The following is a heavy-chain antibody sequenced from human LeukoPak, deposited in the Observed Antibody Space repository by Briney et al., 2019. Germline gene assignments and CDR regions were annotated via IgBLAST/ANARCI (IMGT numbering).Heavy chain of an antibody. V-gene: IGHV3-23*01. CDR3: AKRYGDSTSWFFDF. J-gene: IGHJ4*02. Sequence: PGESLKLSCAGSGYSFDSYAMTWVRQAPGKGLEWVSSINGGGDITYYAESVKGRFTVSRDNSKNTLFLQMNSLRAEDTAVFYCAKRYGDSTSWFFDFWGQGSLVTVSS. CDR1: GYSFDSYA. D-gene: IGHD6-13*01. CDR2: INGGGDIT.